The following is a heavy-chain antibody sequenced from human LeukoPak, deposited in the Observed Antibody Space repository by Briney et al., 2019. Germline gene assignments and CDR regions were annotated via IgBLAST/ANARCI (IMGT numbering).Heavy chain of an antibody. CDR1: GFTFGYYA. D-gene: IGHD1-26*01. Sequence: GGSLRLSCTASGFTFGYYAMSWVRQAPGKGLDWIGFIRSKTSGGTTEYAASVKGRFTILRDDSKSIAYLQINSLKTEDTAVYYCTRGDGSGSYWGQGTLVTVSS. J-gene: IGHJ4*02. CDR3: TRGDGSGSY. CDR2: IRSKTSGGTT. V-gene: IGHV3-49*04.